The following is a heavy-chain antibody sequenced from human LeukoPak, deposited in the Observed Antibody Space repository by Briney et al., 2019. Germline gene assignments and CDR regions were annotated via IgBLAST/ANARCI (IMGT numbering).Heavy chain of an antibody. CDR1: GFTFSSSA. J-gene: IGHJ4*02. CDR3: ARVGWGLFDY. Sequence: GGSLRLSCAASGFTFSSSAMNWVRQAPGTGLEWVSTITGSGSTIYYADSVKGRFTISRDNAKNSLYLQMNSLRAEDTAVYYCARVGWGLFDYWGQGTLVTVSS. V-gene: IGHV3-48*03. CDR2: ITGSGSTI. D-gene: IGHD7-27*01.